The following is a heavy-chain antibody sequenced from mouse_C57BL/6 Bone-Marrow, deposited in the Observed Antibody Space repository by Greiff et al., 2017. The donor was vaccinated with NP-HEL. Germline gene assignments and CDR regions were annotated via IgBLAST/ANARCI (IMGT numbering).Heavy chain of an antibody. CDR3: AREGYGSIYWYFDV. Sequence: EVKLVESEGGLVQPGSSMKLSCTASGFTFSDYYMAWVRQVPEKGLEWVANINYDGSSTYYLDSLKSRFIISRDNAKNILYLQMSSLKSEDTATYYCAREGYGSIYWYFDVWGTGTTVTVSS. CDR1: GFTFSDYY. D-gene: IGHD1-1*01. J-gene: IGHJ1*03. CDR2: INYDGSST. V-gene: IGHV5-16*01.